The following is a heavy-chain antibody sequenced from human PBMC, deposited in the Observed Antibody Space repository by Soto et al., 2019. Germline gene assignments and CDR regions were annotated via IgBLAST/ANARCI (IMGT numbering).Heavy chain of an antibody. CDR3: ARDRDNSNCPNFVF. CDR2: VIPIFDIT. CDR1: GDTFSIYT. D-gene: IGHD6-13*01. Sequence: RASVKVSCKASGDTFSIYTISWVRQAPGQGLEWMGRVIPIFDITSYTQRFQGRVTITADKSTTTVYMELSSLRSEDTAVYYCARDRDNSNCPNFVFWG. J-gene: IGHJ4*01. V-gene: IGHV1-69*02.